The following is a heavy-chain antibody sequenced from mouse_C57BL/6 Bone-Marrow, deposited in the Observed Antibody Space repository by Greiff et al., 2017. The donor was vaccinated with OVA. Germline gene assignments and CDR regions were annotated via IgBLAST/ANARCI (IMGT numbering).Heavy chain of an antibody. J-gene: IGHJ3*01. Sequence: EVQGVESGGGLVQPKGSLKLSCAASGFSFNTYAMNWVRQSPGKGLEWVARIRSKSNNYATYYADSVKDRFTISRDDSESMLYLQMNNLKTEDTAMYYCVRPGGYDPFAYWGQGTLVTVSA. V-gene: IGHV10-1*01. CDR3: VRPGGYDPFAY. CDR2: IRSKSNNYAT. CDR1: GFSFNTYA. D-gene: IGHD2-2*01.